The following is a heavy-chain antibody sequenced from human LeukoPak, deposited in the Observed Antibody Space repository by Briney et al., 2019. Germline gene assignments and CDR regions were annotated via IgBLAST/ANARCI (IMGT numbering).Heavy chain of an antibody. V-gene: IGHV3-30*02. Sequence: PGGSLRLSCAASGFTFSSYGMHWVRQAPGKGLEWAAFIRYDGSNKYYADSVKGRFTISRDNSKNTLYLQMNSLRAEDTAVYYCAKGHTDCGGDCPLFDYWGQGTLVTVSS. J-gene: IGHJ4*02. CDR1: GFTFSSYG. D-gene: IGHD2-21*01. CDR3: AKGHTDCGGDCPLFDY. CDR2: IRYDGSNK.